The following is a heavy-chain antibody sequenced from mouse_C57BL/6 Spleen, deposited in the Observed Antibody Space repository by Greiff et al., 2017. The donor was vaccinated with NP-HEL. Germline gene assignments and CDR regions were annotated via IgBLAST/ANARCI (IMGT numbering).Heavy chain of an antibody. CDR2: ISSGGSYT. Sequence: EVKVVESGGDLVKPGGSLKLSCAASGFTFSSYGMSWVRQTPDKRLEWVATISSGGSYTYYPDSVKGRFTISRDNAKNTLYLQMSSLKSEDTAMYYCARQSTTVVDYYAMDYWGQGTSVTVSS. D-gene: IGHD1-1*01. V-gene: IGHV5-6*01. CDR1: GFTFSSYG. CDR3: ARQSTTVVDYYAMDY. J-gene: IGHJ4*01.